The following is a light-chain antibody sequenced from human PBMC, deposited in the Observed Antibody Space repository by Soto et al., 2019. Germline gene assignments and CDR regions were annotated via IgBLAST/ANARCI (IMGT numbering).Light chain of an antibody. CDR3: SSHTTSSTVL. Sequence: QSVLTQPDSVSGSPGQSITISCTGTKSDVGNYNFVSWYQQHPGKAPKLMIYEVSNRPSGVSNRFSGSKSGNTASLTISGLQTEDEADYYCSSHTTSSTVLFGGGTKVTVL. CDR1: KSDVGNYNF. J-gene: IGLJ3*02. V-gene: IGLV2-14*03. CDR2: EVS.